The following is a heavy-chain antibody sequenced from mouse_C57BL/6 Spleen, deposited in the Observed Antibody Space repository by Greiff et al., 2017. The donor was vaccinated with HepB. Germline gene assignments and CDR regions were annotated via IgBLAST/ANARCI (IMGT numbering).Heavy chain of an antibody. CDR3: ARSTGTCFDY. CDR2: IYPGDGDT. CDR1: GYAFSSSW. V-gene: IGHV1-82*01. D-gene: IGHD4-1*01. Sequence: VQLQQSGPELVKPGASVKISCKASGYAFSSSWMNWVKQRPGKGLEWIGRIYPGDGDTNYNGKFKGKATLTADKSSSTAYMQLNSLTSEDSAVYFCARSTGTCFDYWGQGTTLTVSS. J-gene: IGHJ2*01.